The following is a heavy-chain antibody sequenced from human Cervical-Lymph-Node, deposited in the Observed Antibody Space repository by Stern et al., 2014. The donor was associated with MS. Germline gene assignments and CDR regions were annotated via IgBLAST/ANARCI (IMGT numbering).Heavy chain of an antibody. CDR3: ARVNGTDPRKHSFNY. CDR2: IIAIFGTA. Sequence: QVQLVQSGADMKKPGSSVKVSCKASGGTFSTYAISWVRQAPGQVLEWMGGIIAIFGTANYAQKVPGKITITEDQSTRTALMEMSSLRPEDTAVYYCARVNGTDPRKHSFNYWGQGPLVTVSS. D-gene: IGHD2-15*01. CDR1: GGTFSTYA. V-gene: IGHV1-69*01. J-gene: IGHJ4*02.